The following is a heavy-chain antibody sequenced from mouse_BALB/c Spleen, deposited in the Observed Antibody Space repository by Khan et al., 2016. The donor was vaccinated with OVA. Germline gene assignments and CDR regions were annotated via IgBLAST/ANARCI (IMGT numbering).Heavy chain of an antibody. J-gene: IGHJ3*01. CDR1: GFSLSNYG. Sequence: QVQLKESGPGLVAPSQTLSITCTVSGFSLSNYGVHWVRQPPGKGLEWLGVIWAGGSTNHNSALMSRLTISKDNSKSQVFLKMNSLQTDATAMYYCARAFYNGAWFAYWGQGTLVTVSA. CDR3: ARAFYNGAWFAY. CDR2: IWAGGST. D-gene: IGHD1-3*01. V-gene: IGHV2-9*02.